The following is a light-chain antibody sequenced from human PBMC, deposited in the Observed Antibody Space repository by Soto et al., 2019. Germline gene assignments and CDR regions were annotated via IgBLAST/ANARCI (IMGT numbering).Light chain of an antibody. CDR2: DAS. Sequence: EIVMTQSPATRALAPRAKSTRSCRASQSVSNYLAWYQQKPGQAPRLLIYDASNRATGIPARFSGSGSGTEFTLTISSLQSEDFAVYYCQQYSNWPLTFGGGTKVDIK. CDR1: QSVSNY. J-gene: IGKJ4*01. CDR3: QQYSNWPLT. V-gene: IGKV3-11*01.